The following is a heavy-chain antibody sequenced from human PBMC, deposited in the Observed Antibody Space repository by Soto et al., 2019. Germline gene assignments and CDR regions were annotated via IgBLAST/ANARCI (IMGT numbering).Heavy chain of an antibody. CDR1: GYTFTGYY. D-gene: IGHD3-16*02. J-gene: IGHJ6*02. V-gene: IGHV1-2*02. CDR3: ARDWGMITFGGVIAPRYYGMDV. CDR2: INPNSGGT. Sequence: QVQLVQSGAEVKKPGASVKVSCKASGYTFTGYYMHWVRQAPGQGLEWMGWINPNSGGTNYAQKFQGRVTMTSDTSISTAYMELSRLRSDDTAVYYCARDWGMITFGGVIAPRYYGMDVWGQGTTVTVSS.